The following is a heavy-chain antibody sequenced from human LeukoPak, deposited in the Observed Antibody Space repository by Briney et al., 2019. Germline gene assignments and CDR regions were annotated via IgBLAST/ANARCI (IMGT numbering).Heavy chain of an antibody. CDR2: ISAYNGNS. J-gene: IGHJ4*02. Sequence: ASVKVSCKASGYTFTSYGISWVRQAPGQGLEGLGWISAYNGNSNYAQKFQGRVTMTTDTSTSTAYMELRSLRSDDTAVYYCARDGYSSWSGYWGQGTLVTVSS. D-gene: IGHD6-19*01. V-gene: IGHV1-18*04. CDR3: ARDGYSSWSGY. CDR1: GYTFTSYG.